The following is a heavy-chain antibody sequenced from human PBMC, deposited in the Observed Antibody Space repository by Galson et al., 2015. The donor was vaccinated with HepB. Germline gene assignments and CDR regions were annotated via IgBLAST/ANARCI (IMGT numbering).Heavy chain of an antibody. J-gene: IGHJ4*02. CDR3: ARGGYCSSTSCYVASLFDY. CDR1: GDSVSSNSAA. D-gene: IGHD2-2*01. Sequence: CAISGDSVSSNSAAWNWIRQSPSRGLEWLGRTYSRSKWYNDYAVSVKSRITINPDTSKNQFSLQLNSVTPEDTAVYYCARGGYCSSTSCYVASLFDYWGQGTLATVSS. CDR2: TYSRSKWYN. V-gene: IGHV6-1*01.